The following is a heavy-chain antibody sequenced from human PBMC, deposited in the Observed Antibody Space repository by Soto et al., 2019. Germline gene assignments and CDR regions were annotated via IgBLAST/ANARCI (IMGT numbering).Heavy chain of an antibody. Sequence: QVQLVQSGAEVKKPGASVKVSCKASGYTFTSYGISWVRQAPGQGLEWMGWISAYNGNTNYAQKLQGRVTMTTDTSTSTAYMELRSLRTDDPAGYYCARAPYSRGQWENDYWGQGTLVTVSS. D-gene: IGHD6-13*01. CDR3: ARAPYSRGQWENDY. V-gene: IGHV1-18*01. CDR2: ISAYNGNT. CDR1: GYTFTSYG. J-gene: IGHJ4*02.